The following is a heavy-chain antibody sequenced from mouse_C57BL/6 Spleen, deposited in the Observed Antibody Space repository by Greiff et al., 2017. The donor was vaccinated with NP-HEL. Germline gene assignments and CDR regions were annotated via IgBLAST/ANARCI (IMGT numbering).Heavy chain of an antibody. CDR1: GYAFSSSW. D-gene: IGHD2-4*01. CDR2: IYPGDGDT. J-gene: IGHJ4*01. Sequence: VQLQQSGPELVKPGASVKISCKASGYAFSSSWMNWVKQRPGKGLEWIGRIYPGDGDTNYNGKFKGKATLTTDKSSSTAYMQLSSLTSEDSAVYFCARGSYYDYEGYAMDYWGQGTSVTVSS. CDR3: ARGSYYDYEGYAMDY. V-gene: IGHV1-82*01.